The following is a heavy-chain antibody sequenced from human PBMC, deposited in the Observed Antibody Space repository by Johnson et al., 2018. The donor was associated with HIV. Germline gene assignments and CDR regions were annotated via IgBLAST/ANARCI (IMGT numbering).Heavy chain of an antibody. D-gene: IGHD1-26*01. CDR1: GFTVSSNY. J-gene: IGHJ3*02. Sequence: VQLVESGGGLIQPGGSLRLSCAASGFTVSSNYMSWVRQAPGKGLEWVANIKQDGSEKYYVGSVKGRFTISRDNSKNTLYLQMNSLRAEDTAVYYCAKDLFTEREDDVFDIWGQGTMVTVSS. V-gene: IGHV3-7*01. CDR3: AKDLFTEREDDVFDI. CDR2: IKQDGSEK.